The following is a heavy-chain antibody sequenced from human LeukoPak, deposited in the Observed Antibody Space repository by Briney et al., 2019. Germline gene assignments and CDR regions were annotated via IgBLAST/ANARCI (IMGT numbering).Heavy chain of an antibody. Sequence: ASVKVSCKASRYIFTGYQIHWVRQAPGEGLEWMGWINPKSGDTKYAQNFRDRVTVTRDSSVSTVYMELNSLRSDDTALYYCAREGRWESGYKFGSGTSALDFWGQGTLVSVSS. CDR2: INPKSGDT. CDR1: RYIFTGYQ. CDR3: AREGRWESGYKFGSGTSALDF. D-gene: IGHD3-10*01. J-gene: IGHJ4*02. V-gene: IGHV1-2*02.